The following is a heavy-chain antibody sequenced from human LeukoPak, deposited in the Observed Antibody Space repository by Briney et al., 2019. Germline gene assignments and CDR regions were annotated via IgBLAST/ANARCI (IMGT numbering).Heavy chain of an antibody. D-gene: IGHD3-10*01. J-gene: IGHJ6*03. CDR3: ARDRALVSMVRGVMGYFYYYMDV. V-gene: IGHV3-7*01. CDR1: GFTFSRYW. CDR2: INQDGSEK. Sequence: GGSLRLSCAASGFTFSRYWMSWVRQAPGKGLEWVANINQDGSEKYYVDSVKGRFTISRDNAKNSLYLEMNSLRAEDTAVYYCARDRALVSMVRGVMGYFYYYMDVWGKGTTVTISS.